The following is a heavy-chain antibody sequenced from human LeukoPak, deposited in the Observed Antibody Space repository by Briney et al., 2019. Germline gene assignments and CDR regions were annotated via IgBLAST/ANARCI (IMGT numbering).Heavy chain of an antibody. Sequence: GGSLRLSCAASGFTFNSYSMNWVRQAPGKGLEWVSSISSTSTYIYYADSVKGRFTISRDNAKNSLYLQMNSLRAEDTAVYYCARDLRDGDYAFDYWGQGTLVTVSS. D-gene: IGHD4-17*01. CDR1: GFTFNSYS. CDR3: ARDLRDGDYAFDY. V-gene: IGHV3-21*01. J-gene: IGHJ4*02. CDR2: ISSTSTYI.